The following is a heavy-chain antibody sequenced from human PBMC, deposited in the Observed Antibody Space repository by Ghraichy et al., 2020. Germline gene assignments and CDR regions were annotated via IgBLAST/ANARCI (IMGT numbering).Heavy chain of an antibody. CDR1: GFTFSSYA. Sequence: GASLRLSCAASGFTFSSYAMSWVRQAPGKGLEWVSAISGSGGSTYYADSVKGRFTISRDNSKNTLYLQMNSLRAEDTAVYYCAKVPLWFGEPDYFDYWGQGTLVTVSS. CDR3: AKVPLWFGEPDYFDY. V-gene: IGHV3-23*01. J-gene: IGHJ4*02. D-gene: IGHD3-10*01. CDR2: ISGSGGST.